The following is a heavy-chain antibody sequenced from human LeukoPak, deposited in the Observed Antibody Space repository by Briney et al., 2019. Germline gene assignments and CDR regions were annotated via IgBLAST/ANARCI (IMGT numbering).Heavy chain of an antibody. CDR3: AREANVGDYYDSSGYVGY. V-gene: IGHV3-23*01. D-gene: IGHD3-22*01. CDR2: ISGSGGST. CDR1: GFTFSSYA. J-gene: IGHJ4*02. Sequence: GGSLRLSCAASGFTFSSYAMSWVRQAPGKGLEWVSAISGSGGSTYYADSVKGRFTISRDNAKNSLYLQMNSLRAEDTAVYYCAREANVGDYYDSSGYVGYWGQGTLVTVSS.